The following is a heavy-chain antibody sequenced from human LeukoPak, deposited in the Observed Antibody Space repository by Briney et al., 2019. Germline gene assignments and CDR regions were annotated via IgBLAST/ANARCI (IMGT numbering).Heavy chain of an antibody. V-gene: IGHV4-59*06. CDR1: GGSISTYY. Sequence: SETLSLTCTVSGGSISTYYWNWIRQHPGKGLEWIGYIYYSGSTYYNPSLKSRVTISVDTSKNQFSLKLSSVTAADTAVYYCAREVNGPNYFDYWGQGTLVTVSS. D-gene: IGHD3-3*01. CDR3: AREVNGPNYFDY. J-gene: IGHJ4*02. CDR2: IYYSGST.